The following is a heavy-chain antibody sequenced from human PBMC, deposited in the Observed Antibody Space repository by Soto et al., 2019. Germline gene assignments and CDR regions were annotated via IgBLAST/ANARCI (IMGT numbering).Heavy chain of an antibody. CDR2: IYYSGDT. CDR3: VRHLGSVTYYNPIDY. Sequence: SETLSLTCKVSGGSISSSSRYWGWIRQPPGKGLEWIGSIYYSGDTYYNPSLKSRVTMSVDTSKNQLSLKVTSVTAADTAVYYCVRHLGSVTYYNPIDYWGQGTLVTVSS. CDR1: GGSISSSSRY. J-gene: IGHJ4*02. V-gene: IGHV4-39*01. D-gene: IGHD3-10*01.